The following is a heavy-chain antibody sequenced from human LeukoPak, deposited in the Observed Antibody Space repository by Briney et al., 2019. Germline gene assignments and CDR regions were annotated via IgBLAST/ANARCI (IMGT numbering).Heavy chain of an antibody. CDR3: ARAEGGDSSGYSNY. CDR2: INHSGST. CDR1: GGSFNGYY. V-gene: IGHV4-34*01. J-gene: IGHJ4*02. D-gene: IGHD3-22*01. Sequence: PSETLSLTCAVYGGSFNGYYWSWIRQPPGKGLEWIGEINHSGSTNYNPSLKSRVTISVDTSKNQFSLKLSSVTAADTAVYYCARAEGGDSSGYSNYWGQGTLVTVSS.